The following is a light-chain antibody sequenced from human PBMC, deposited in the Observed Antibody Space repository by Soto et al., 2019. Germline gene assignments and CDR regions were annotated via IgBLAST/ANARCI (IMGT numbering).Light chain of an antibody. CDR3: SSYTSSSTLVV. Sequence: QSALTQPASVSGSPGQSITISCTGTSSDVGGYNYVSWYQQHPGKAPKLMIYDVSNRPSGVSNRFSGYKSGNTASLTISGLQAEDEADYYCSSYTSSSTLVVFGGRTKVTVL. J-gene: IGLJ2*01. CDR1: SSDVGGYNY. V-gene: IGLV2-14*01. CDR2: DVS.